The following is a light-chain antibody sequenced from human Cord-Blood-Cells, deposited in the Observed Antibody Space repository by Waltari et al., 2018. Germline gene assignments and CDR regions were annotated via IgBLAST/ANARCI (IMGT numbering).Light chain of an antibody. CDR1: SSVVGGYNY. J-gene: IGLJ1*01. V-gene: IGLV2-14*01. CDR2: DVS. CDR3: SSYTSSSTV. Sequence: QSALTQPASVSGSPGQSITISCTGTSSVVGGYNYVSWYQQHPGKAPKLMIYDVSNRPSGVSNRFSGSKSGNTASLTISGLQAEDEADYYCSSYTSSSTVFGTGTKVTVL.